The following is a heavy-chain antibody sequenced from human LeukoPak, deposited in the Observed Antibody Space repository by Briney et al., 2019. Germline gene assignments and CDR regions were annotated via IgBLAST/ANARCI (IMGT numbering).Heavy chain of an antibody. CDR3: AGGYSGYDLKFDP. D-gene: IGHD5-12*01. J-gene: IGHJ5*02. CDR2: INPKSGNT. V-gene: IGHV1-2*06. CDR1: GYTFPGYY. Sequence: ASVKVSCKASGYTFPGYYIHWVRQAPGQGLEWMGRINPKSGNTSYAQKFQGRVTVSRDTSISTTYLELNTLTSDDTAVYYCAGGYSGYDLKFDPWGQGTLVTVSS.